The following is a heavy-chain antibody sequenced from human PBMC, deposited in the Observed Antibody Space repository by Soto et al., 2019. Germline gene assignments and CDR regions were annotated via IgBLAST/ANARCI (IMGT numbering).Heavy chain of an antibody. J-gene: IGHJ4*02. D-gene: IGHD6-19*01. CDR2: LYWDDDN. CDR3: AHGSGWLFDY. V-gene: IGHV2-5*02. CDR1: GFSLSTRDVG. Sequence: QITLKESGPTLVKPTQTLTLTCTFSGFSLSTRDVGVGWIRQTPGKALEWLALLYWDDDNRYRPSLRRRLTLTKDTSKNQVVLTMTHMDPVDTATYYCAHGSGWLFDYWGPGTLVTVSS.